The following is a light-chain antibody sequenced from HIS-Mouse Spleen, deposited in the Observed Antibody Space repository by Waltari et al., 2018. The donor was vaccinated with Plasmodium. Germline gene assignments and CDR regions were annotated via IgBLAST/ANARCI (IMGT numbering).Light chain of an antibody. CDR3: SSYAGSNNYV. CDR2: EVS. Sequence: QSALTPPPSASGSPGQSVTISCTGPSSDVGGYNYASWYQQHPGKAPKLMIDEVSTRPAGVPDRFSGSKSGNTASLTVSGLQAEDEADYYCSSYAGSNNYVFGTGTKVTVL. J-gene: IGLJ1*01. CDR1: SSDVGGYNY. V-gene: IGLV2-8*01.